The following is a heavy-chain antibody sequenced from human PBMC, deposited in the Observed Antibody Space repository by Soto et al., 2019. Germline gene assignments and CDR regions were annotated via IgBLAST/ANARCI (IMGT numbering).Heavy chain of an antibody. CDR1: GGSISSSY. D-gene: IGHD2-15*01. J-gene: IGHJ4*02. CDR3: ARWVEVSLDYFDS. CDR2: IYDSGST. V-gene: IGHV4-59*12. Sequence: PSETLSLTCTVSGGSISSSYWSWIRQPPGKGLEWIGYIYDSGSTYYNSSLKSRVTMSVDTSKNQFSLNLSSVTAADTAVYYCARWVEVSLDYFDSWGQGTPVTVSS.